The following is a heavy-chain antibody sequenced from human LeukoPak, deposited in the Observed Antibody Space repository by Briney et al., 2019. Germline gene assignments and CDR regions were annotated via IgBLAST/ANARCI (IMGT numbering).Heavy chain of an antibody. CDR1: GYTFTSYY. Sequence: ASVKVSCKASGYTFTSYYMHWVRQAPGQGLEWMGIINPSGGSTSYAQKFQGRVTMTRDMSTSTVYMELSSLRSEDTAVYYCARASYDSSGYYISDAFDIWGQGTMVTVSS. J-gene: IGHJ3*02. V-gene: IGHV1-46*01. CDR3: ARASYDSSGYYISDAFDI. D-gene: IGHD3-22*01. CDR2: INPSGGST.